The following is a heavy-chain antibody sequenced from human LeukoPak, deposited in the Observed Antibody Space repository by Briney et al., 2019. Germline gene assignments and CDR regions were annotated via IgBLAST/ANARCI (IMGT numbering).Heavy chain of an antibody. CDR1: GGSLSGSY. D-gene: IGHD3-3*01. CDR3: ARARRDSGYYKVDY. Sequence: PSETLSLTCAVYGGSLSGSYWSWIRQPPGKGLEWIGEINHSGSANYNPSLKSRVTLSIDKSKNQFSLNLNSVTAADTAVYYCARARRDSGYYKVDYWGQGPLVTVSS. V-gene: IGHV4-34*01. CDR2: INHSGSA. J-gene: IGHJ4*02.